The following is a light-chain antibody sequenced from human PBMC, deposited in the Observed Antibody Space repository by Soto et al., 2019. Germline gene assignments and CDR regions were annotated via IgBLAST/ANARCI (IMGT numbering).Light chain of an antibody. V-gene: IGLV1-51*02. CDR2: EDD. CDR1: SSSIGNNY. J-gene: IGLJ2*01. Sequence: QSVLTQPPSVSAAPGQKVTISCSGSSSSIGNNYVSWYQQLPGTAPKLLIYEDDKRPAGIPDRFSGSKSGTSATLGITGLQTGDEAAYYCGPWDTSLRSVVIFGGGTKLTVL. CDR3: GPWDTSLRSVVI.